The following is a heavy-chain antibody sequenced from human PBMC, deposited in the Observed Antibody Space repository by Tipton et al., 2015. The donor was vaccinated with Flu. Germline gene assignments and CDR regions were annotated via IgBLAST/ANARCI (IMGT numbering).Heavy chain of an antibody. CDR1: GGSITSMSHY. CDR2: VSYTGTT. J-gene: IGHJ2*01. V-gene: IGHV4-39*01. D-gene: IGHD4-17*01. Sequence: LRLSCSVSGGSITSMSHYWGWIRQPPGKGLEWIGSVSYTGTTYHSPSLKSRVTISVDTSKNQFSLKVTSVTAADTALYYCARNVFEGYGDYRNWYFDLWGRGTLVTVSS. CDR3: ARNVFEGYGDYRNWYFDL.